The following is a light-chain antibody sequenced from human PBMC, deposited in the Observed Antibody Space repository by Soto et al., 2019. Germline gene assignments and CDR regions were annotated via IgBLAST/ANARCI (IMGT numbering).Light chain of an antibody. V-gene: IGKV3-15*01. CDR2: GAS. CDR1: QSFRGL. J-gene: IGKJ1*01. CDR3: QQYDSSPRT. Sequence: EVVLTQSPVTLSLFPGERATLSGRASQSFRGLLAWYQQKPGQAPRLLIYGASTRATGIPARFSGSGYGTEFTLTISSLQSEDFAVYYCQQYDSSPRTFGQGTKMDIK.